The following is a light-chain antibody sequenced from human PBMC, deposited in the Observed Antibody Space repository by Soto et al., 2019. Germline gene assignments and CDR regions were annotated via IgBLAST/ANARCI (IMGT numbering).Light chain of an antibody. CDR3: SSYTRSSTYV. V-gene: IGLV2-18*02. Sequence: QSALTQPPSVSGSPGQSVTISCTGTSSDVGSYNRVSWYQQPPGTAPKLMIYEVSSRPSGVPDRFSGSKSGNTASLTISGLQAEDEADYYCSSYTRSSTYVFGTGTKLTVL. CDR1: SSDVGSYNR. J-gene: IGLJ1*01. CDR2: EVS.